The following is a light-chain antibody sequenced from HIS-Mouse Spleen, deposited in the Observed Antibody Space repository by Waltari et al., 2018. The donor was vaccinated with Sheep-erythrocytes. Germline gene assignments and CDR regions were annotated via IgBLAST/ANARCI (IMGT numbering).Light chain of an antibody. Sequence: QSVLTQPPSVSGAPGPRVTISCTGSSSNIGAGYDVHWYQHLPGPAPKLLIYGNSNRPSGVPDRFSGSKSGTSASLAITGLQAEDEADYYCCSYAGSSTWVFGGGTKLTVL. J-gene: IGLJ3*02. CDR3: CSYAGSSTWV. CDR2: GNS. CDR1: SSNIGAGYD. V-gene: IGLV1-40*01.